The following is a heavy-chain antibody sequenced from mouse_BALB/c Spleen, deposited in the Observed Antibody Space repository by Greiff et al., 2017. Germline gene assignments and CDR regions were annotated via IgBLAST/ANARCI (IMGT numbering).Heavy chain of an antibody. CDR1: GYTFTDYY. V-gene: IGHV1-77*01. J-gene: IGHJ2*01. D-gene: IGHD1-1*01. CDR2: IYPGSGNT. CDR3: ARVNYGSSYDY. Sequence: QVQLKQSGAELARPGASVKLSCKASGYTFTDYYINWVKQRTGQGLEWIGEIYPGSGNTYYNEKFKGKATLTADKSSSTAYMQLSSLTSEDSAVYYCARVNYGSSYDYWGQGTTLTVSS.